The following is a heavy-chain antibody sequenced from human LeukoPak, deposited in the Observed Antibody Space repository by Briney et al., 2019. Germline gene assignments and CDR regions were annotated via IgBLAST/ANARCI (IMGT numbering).Heavy chain of an antibody. Sequence: PGGSLRLSCAASGFTFSSYAMSWVRQAPGKGLEWVSAISGSGGSTYYADSVKGRFTISRDNSKNTLYLQMNSLRAEDTAVYYCAKTALPYYDFWSGYSISWDYWGQGTLVTVSS. J-gene: IGHJ4*02. V-gene: IGHV3-23*01. CDR3: AKTALPYYDFWSGYSISWDY. CDR2: ISGSGGST. D-gene: IGHD3-3*01. CDR1: GFTFSSYA.